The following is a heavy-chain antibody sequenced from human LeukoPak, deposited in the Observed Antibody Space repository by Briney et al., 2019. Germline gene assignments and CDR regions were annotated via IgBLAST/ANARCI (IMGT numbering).Heavy chain of an antibody. CDR1: GYTSTSYD. V-gene: IGHV1-8*01. CDR3: ARSYSGYDYLSASGYYYGMDV. Sequence: ASVKVSCKASGYTSTSYDINWVRQATGQGLEWMGWMNPNSGNTGYAQKFQGRVTMTRNTSISTAYMELSSLRSEDTAVYYCARSYSGYDYLSASGYYYGMDVWGQGTTVTVSS. J-gene: IGHJ6*02. CDR2: MNPNSGNT. D-gene: IGHD5-12*01.